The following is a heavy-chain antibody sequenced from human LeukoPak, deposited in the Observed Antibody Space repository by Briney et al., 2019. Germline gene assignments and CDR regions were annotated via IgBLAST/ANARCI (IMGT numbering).Heavy chain of an antibody. CDR1: GGSISSYY. J-gene: IGHJ3*02. D-gene: IGHD6-13*01. CDR2: IYYSGST. V-gene: IGHV4-59*01. CDR3: ARGRSSSWYGFSDAFDI. Sequence: SETLSLTCTVSGGSISSYYRSWIRQPPGKGLEWIGYIYYSGSTNYNPSLKSRVTISVDTSKNQFSLKLSSVTAADTAVYYCARGRSSSWYGFSDAFDIWGQGTMVTVSS.